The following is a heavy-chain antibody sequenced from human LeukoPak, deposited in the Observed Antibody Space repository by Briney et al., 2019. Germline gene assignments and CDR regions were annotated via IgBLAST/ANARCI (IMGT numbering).Heavy chain of an antibody. J-gene: IGHJ6*03. Sequence: GGSLRLSCAASGFTFSRYAMHWVRQAPGKGLEWVAVTSNDGNNKYYGDSVKGRFTISRDNSKNTLYLQMNSLRAEDTAVYYCARGPYSGNYGTHYYYYMDVWGKGTTVTISS. CDR2: TSNDGNNK. D-gene: IGHD1-26*01. CDR1: GFTFSRYA. CDR3: ARGPYSGNYGTHYYYYMDV. V-gene: IGHV3-30*04.